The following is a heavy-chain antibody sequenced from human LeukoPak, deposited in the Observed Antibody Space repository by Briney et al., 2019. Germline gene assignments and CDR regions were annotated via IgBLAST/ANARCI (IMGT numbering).Heavy chain of an antibody. CDR3: ARGTIVGATDY. J-gene: IGHJ4*02. Sequence: PSETLSLTCTVYGGSFSGYYWSWIRQPPGTGLEWIGEINHSGSTNYNPSLKSRVTISVDTSKNQFSLKLSSVTAADTAVYYCARGTIVGATDYWGQGTLVTVSS. CDR2: INHSGST. CDR1: GGSFSGYY. D-gene: IGHD1-26*01. V-gene: IGHV4-34*01.